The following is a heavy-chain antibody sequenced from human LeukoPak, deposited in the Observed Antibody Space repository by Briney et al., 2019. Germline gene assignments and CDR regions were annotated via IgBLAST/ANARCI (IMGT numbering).Heavy chain of an antibody. J-gene: IGHJ6*02. CDR2: IIPIFGTA. CDR3: ARFSGVVVVPAGRYGMDV. D-gene: IGHD2-2*01. V-gene: IGHV1-69*13. CDR1: GGTFSSYA. Sequence: VXVSCKASGGTFSSYAISWVRQAPGQGHEWTGGIIPIFGTANYAQKFQGRVTITADESTSTAYMELSSLRSEDTAVYYCARFSGVVVVPAGRYGMDVWGQGTTVTVSS.